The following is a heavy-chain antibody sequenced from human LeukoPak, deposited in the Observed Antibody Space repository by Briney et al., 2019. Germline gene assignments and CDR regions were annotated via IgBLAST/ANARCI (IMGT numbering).Heavy chain of an antibody. Sequence: PSETLSLTCTVSGGSISSGSYYWRWIRQPAGKGLEWIGRIYTSGSTNYNPSLKSRVTISVDTSKNQFSLKLSSVTAADTAVYYCARASEGIGFFDYWGQGTLVTVSS. CDR3: ARASEGIGFFDY. CDR1: GGSISSGSYY. J-gene: IGHJ4*02. CDR2: IYTSGST. V-gene: IGHV4-61*02. D-gene: IGHD2-2*03.